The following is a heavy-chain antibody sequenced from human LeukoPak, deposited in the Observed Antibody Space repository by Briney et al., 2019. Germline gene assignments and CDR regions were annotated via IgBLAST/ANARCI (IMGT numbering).Heavy chain of an antibody. Sequence: SETLSLSCIVSGGSISSYYWSWIRQPAGEGLEWIGRIYTSGSTNYNPSLKSRVTMSVDTSKNQFSLKLSSVTAADTAVYYCARDGYCSGGSCYSGYAFDIWGQGTMVTVSS. J-gene: IGHJ3*02. CDR3: ARDGYCSGGSCYSGYAFDI. V-gene: IGHV4-4*07. CDR1: GGSISSYY. CDR2: IYTSGST. D-gene: IGHD2-15*01.